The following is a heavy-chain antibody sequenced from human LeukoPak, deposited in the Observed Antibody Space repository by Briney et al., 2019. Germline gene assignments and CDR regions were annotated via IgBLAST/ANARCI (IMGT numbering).Heavy chain of an antibody. J-gene: IGHJ4*02. CDR1: GGSISSGGYY. Sequence: SETLSLTCTVSGGSISSGGYYWSWIRQPPGKGLEWIGYIYHSGSTYYNPSLKSRVTISVDRSKNQFSLKLSSVTAADTAVYYCASKTMVRGVIITDYWGQGTLVTVSS. CDR2: IYHSGST. D-gene: IGHD3-10*01. V-gene: IGHV4-30-2*01. CDR3: ASKTMVRGVIITDY.